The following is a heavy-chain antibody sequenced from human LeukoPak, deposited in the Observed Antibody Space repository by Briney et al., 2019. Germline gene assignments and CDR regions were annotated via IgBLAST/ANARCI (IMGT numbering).Heavy chain of an antibody. CDR3: AKETTPGYGYGSSYFDY. D-gene: IGHD5-18*01. V-gene: IGHV3-23*01. Sequence: GGSLRLSCAASGFTFSSYAMSWVRQAPGKGLDWVSGISGSGGSTYYADSVKGRFTISRDNSKNTLYLHMNSLRAEDTAVYYCAKETTPGYGYGSSYFDYWGQGTLVTVSS. J-gene: IGHJ4*02. CDR2: ISGSGGST. CDR1: GFTFSSYA.